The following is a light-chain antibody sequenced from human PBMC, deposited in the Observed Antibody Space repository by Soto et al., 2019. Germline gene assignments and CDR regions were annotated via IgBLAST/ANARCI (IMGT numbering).Light chain of an antibody. V-gene: IGKV1-5*01. CDR1: QSISGW. Sequence: QITQSPYTLSASVGDRVTITCRASQSISGWLAWYQQKPGKAPKLLIYDVSSLESGVPSRFSGSGSGTEFTLTISSLQPDDFATYYCQHYNSYSEAFGQGTKVDIK. CDR3: QHYNSYSEA. CDR2: DVS. J-gene: IGKJ1*01.